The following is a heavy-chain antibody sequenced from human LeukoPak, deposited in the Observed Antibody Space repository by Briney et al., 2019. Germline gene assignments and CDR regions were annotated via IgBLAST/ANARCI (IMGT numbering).Heavy chain of an antibody. CDR2: IYPGDSDT. J-gene: IGHJ6*03. D-gene: IGHD2-2*01. CDR1: GYSFTSYW. Sequence: NLGESLKISCKCSGYSFTSYWIGWVRQMPGKGLEWMGIIYPGDSDTRYSPSFQGQVTISADKSISTAYLQWSSLKASDTAMYYCARICSSTSPSTYYYYYYMDVWGKGTTVTVSS. V-gene: IGHV5-51*01. CDR3: ARICSSTSPSTYYYYYYMDV.